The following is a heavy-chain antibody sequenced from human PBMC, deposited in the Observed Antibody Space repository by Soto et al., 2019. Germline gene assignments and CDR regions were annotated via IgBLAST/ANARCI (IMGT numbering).Heavy chain of an antibody. D-gene: IGHD6-6*01. J-gene: IGHJ4*02. CDR1: GGSFSGYY. CDR3: AREGAYRAARRIDY. V-gene: IGHV4-34*01. CDR2: INHSGST. Sequence: QVQLQQWGAGLLKPSETLSLTCAVYGGSFSGYYWSWIRQPPGKGLEWIGEINHSGSTNYNPSLKRRVTISVDTSKDQFSLKLISVTAADTAVYYCAREGAYRAARRIDYWGQGTLVTVSS.